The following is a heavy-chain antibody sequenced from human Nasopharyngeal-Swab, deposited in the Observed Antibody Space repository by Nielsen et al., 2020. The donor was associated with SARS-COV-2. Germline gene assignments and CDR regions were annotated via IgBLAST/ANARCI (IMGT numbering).Heavy chain of an antibody. J-gene: IGHJ4*02. CDR3: ARDLSSVAGPFDY. CDR1: GFAFSGYY. V-gene: IGHV3-11*06. CDR2: IGSSDSYI. Sequence: GGSLRLSCAASGFAFSGYYMSWIRQAPGKGLEWVAYIGSSDSYIKYSDSVKGRFTISRDNGKNTLYLQMNSLRAEDTAVYYCARDLSSVAGPFDYWGQGTLVTVSS. D-gene: IGHD6-19*01.